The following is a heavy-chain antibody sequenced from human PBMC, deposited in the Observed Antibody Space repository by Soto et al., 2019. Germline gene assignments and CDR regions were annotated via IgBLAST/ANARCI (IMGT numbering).Heavy chain of an antibody. V-gene: IGHV3-23*01. CDR1: GFTFSSYA. D-gene: IGHD3-3*01. CDR2: ISGSGGST. CDR3: AKPTNFGVVIQYIDY. J-gene: IGHJ4*02. Sequence: PGGSLRLSCAASGFTFSSYAMSWVRQAPGKGLEWVSAISGSGGSTYYADSVKGRFTISRDNSKNTLYLQMNSLRAEDTAVYYCAKPTNFGVVIQYIDYWGQGNLVTVSS.